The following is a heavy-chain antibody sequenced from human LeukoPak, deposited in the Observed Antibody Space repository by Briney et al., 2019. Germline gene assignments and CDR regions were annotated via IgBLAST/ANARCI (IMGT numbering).Heavy chain of an antibody. D-gene: IGHD3-3*01. CDR3: ARGPPYYDFWSGYSPAPWFDP. CDR1: GGSISSGDYY. CDR2: IYYSGST. V-gene: IGHV4-30-4*01. J-gene: IGHJ5*02. Sequence: PSQTLSLTCTVSGGSISSGDYYWSWIRQPPGKGLEWIGYIYYSGSTYYNPSLKSRVTISVDTSKNQFSLKLSSVTAADTAVYYCARGPPYYDFWSGYSPAPWFDPWGQGTLVTVSS.